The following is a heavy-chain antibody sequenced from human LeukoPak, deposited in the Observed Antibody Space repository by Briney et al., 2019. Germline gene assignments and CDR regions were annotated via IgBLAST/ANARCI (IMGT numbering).Heavy chain of an antibody. Sequence: GGSLRLSCAASGFTFSTFWMSWVRQSPGKGLEWVANIKPDGSQIYYVDSVKGRFTISRDNAKNSLYLQMNSLRAEDTAVYYCARDLNWETYWGQGTLVTVSS. CDR1: GFTFSTFW. CDR2: IKPDGSQI. D-gene: IGHD1-1*01. CDR3: ARDLNWETY. V-gene: IGHV3-7*01. J-gene: IGHJ4*02.